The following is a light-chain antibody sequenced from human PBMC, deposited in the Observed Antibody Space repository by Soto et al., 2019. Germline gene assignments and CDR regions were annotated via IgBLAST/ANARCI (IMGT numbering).Light chain of an antibody. CDR1: SSNIGAGYD. CDR3: QSYDSSLSASEV. CDR2: GNS. J-gene: IGLJ3*02. V-gene: IGLV1-40*01. Sequence: QSVLTKPPSVSGAPGQRVTISCTGSSSNIGAGYDVHWYQQLPGTAPKLLIYGNSNRPSGVPDRFSGSKSGTSASLAITGLQAEDEADYYCQSYDSSLSASEVFGGGTKLTVL.